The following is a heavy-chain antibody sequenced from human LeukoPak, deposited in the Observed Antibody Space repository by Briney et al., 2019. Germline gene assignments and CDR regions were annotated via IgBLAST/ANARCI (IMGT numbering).Heavy chain of an antibody. D-gene: IGHD5-12*01. J-gene: IGHJ4*02. V-gene: IGHV3-7*01. CDR2: INQGGSVQ. CDR3: ARVEYSGWNLEY. Sequence: TRGSLRLSCAASGFTFSNAWMSWVRQAPGKGLEWVANINQGGSVQYYMDSVKGRFTISRDDAKNSLYVQMNSLRDEDTAVYYCARVEYSGWNLEYWGQGTLVTVSS. CDR1: GFTFSNAW.